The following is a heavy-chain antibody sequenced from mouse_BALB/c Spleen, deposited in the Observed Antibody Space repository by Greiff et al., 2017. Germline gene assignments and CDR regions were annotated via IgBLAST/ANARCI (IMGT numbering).Heavy chain of an antibody. V-gene: IGHV5-17*02. J-gene: IGHJ2*01. D-gene: IGHD2-2*01. Sequence: EVQGVESGGGLVQPGGSRKLSCAASGFTFSSFGMHWVRQAPEKGLEWVAYISSGSSTIYYADTVKGRFTISRDNPKNTLFLQMTSLRSEDTAMYYCARLGYDVDYWGQGTTLTVSS. CDR3: ARLGYDVDY. CDR1: GFTFSSFG. CDR2: ISSGSSTI.